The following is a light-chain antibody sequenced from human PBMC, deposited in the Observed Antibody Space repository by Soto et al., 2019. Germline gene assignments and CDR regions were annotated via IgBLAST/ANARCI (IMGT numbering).Light chain of an antibody. J-gene: IGLJ1*01. CDR3: SSYISSSTLLYV. CDR2: EVS. CDR1: SSDVGGYNY. V-gene: IGLV2-14*01. Sequence: QSVLTQPAAVSGSPGQSITISCTGTSSDVGGYNYVSWYQRHPGKAPKLMIYEVSNRPSGVSNRFSGSKSGNTASLTISGLQAEDEADYYCSSYISSSTLLYVFGTGTKVTVL.